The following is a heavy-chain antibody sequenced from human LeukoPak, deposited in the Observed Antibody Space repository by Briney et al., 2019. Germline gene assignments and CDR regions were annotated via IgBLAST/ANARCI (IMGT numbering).Heavy chain of an antibody. CDR3: AILNIVVVPAANNWCDP. Sequence: PSETLSLTCTVSGGSISSSSYYWGWIRQPPGTGLEWIGSIYYSGSTYYNPSLKSRVTISVDKSKNQFSLKLSSVTAADTAVYYCAILNIVVVPAANNWCDPWGQGTLVTVSS. CDR2: IYYSGST. D-gene: IGHD2-2*01. CDR1: GGSISSSSYY. V-gene: IGHV4-39*07. J-gene: IGHJ5*02.